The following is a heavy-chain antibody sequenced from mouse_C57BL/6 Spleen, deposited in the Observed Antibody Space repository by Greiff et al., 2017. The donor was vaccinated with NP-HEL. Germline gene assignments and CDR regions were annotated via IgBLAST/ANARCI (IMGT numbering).Heavy chain of an antibody. CDR2: ISSGSSTI. Sequence: EVKVVESGGGLVKPGGSLKLSCAASGFTFSDYGMHWVRQAPEKGLEWVAYISSGSSTIYYADTVKGRFTISRDNAKNTLFLQMTSLMSEDTAMYYCARDGYDGYFDVWGTGTTVTVSS. J-gene: IGHJ1*03. D-gene: IGHD2-2*01. CDR3: ARDGYDGYFDV. V-gene: IGHV5-17*01. CDR1: GFTFSDYG.